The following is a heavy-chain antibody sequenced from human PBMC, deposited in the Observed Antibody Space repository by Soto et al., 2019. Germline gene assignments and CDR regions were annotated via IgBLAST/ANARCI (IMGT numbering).Heavy chain of an antibody. CDR3: AKEMVAAAYVETSPFDF. D-gene: IGHD2-15*01. J-gene: IGHJ4*02. Sequence: EVQLLESGGGLVQPGGSLRLSCAASGCTFSSYAMAWVRQAPGTGLEWVSGIAGSGGDTSFADSVKGRFSISRDNSKKMLYLHMNSLRAEDTARYYCAKEMVAAAYVETSPFDFWGQGTMVTVSS. V-gene: IGHV3-23*01. CDR1: GCTFSSYA. CDR2: IAGSGGDT.